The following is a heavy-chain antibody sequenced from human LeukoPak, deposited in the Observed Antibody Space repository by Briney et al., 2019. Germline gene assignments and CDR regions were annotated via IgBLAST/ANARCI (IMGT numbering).Heavy chain of an antibody. CDR3: AKGVPSDH. J-gene: IGHJ5*02. V-gene: IGHV1-8*01. CDR1: GYTFTSYD. CDR2: MNPNSGNT. Sequence: ASVKVSCKASGYTFTSYDINWVRQATGQGLEWMGWMNPNSGNTGYAQNFQGRVTMTRNTSISTAYMELSSLRSDDTAIYYCAKGVPSDHWGQGTLVTVSS.